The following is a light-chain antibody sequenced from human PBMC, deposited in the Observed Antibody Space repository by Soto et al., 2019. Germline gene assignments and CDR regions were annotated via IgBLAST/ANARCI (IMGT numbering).Light chain of an antibody. CDR3: QHYGSAPPIT. J-gene: IGKJ5*01. CDR2: GAS. V-gene: IGKV3-20*01. CDR1: QSVRSTS. Sequence: DIVLTQSPGALSLSPGERATLSCRSSQSVRSTSLAWYQQKPGQTPRLLIYGASSRATGIPDRFSGGGSGTDFTLTISRLEPEDFAVYYCQHYGSAPPITFGQGTRLE.